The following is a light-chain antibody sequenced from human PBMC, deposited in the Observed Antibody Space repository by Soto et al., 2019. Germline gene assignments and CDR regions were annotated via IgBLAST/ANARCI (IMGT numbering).Light chain of an antibody. CDR1: SRDVGGYDL. V-gene: IGLV2-23*02. CDR3: SSYAGTFRLVV. Sequence: QSVLTQPASVSGSPGQSITISCTGTSRDVGGYDLVSWFQLHPAKAPRLMIYEVTKRPSGVSDRFSGSKSGNTASLTISGLQSEDEGNYYCSSYAGTFRLVVFGGGTKVTVL. J-gene: IGLJ2*01. CDR2: EVT.